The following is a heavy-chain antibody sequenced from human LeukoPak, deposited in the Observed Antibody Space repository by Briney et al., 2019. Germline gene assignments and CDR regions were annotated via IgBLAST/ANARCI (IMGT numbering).Heavy chain of an antibody. CDR3: ARGFTHDYGDYFDY. CDR1: GFTVSSNY. J-gene: IGHJ4*02. D-gene: IGHD4-17*01. CDR2: IYSDSGGST. Sequence: LPGGSLRLSCAASGFTVSSNYMSWVRQAPGKGLEWVSVIYSDSGGSTYYADSVNGRFTMCRDNSKNTLYLHMNSLRAEDTAVYYCARGFTHDYGDYFDYWGQGTLVTVSS. V-gene: IGHV3-66*01.